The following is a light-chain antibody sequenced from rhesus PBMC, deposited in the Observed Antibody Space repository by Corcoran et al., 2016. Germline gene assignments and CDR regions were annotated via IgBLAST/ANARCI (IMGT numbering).Light chain of an antibody. CDR2: GGY. CDR3: VQAIAFPYS. Sequence: DIVMTQTPLSLPITPGEPASISCRSSQSLMHSNGNTYLHWHLQKPGQSQQLLIYGGYNRACGVPDGFSGSVSGTDFTTKISKVEADDVGVYYCVQAIAFPYSFGQGTKVEIK. CDR1: QSLMHSNGNTY. V-gene: IGKV2-72*01. J-gene: IGKJ2*01.